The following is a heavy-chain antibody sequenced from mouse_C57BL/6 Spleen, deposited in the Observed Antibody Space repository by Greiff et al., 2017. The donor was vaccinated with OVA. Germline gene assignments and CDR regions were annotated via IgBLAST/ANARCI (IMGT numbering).Heavy chain of an antibody. CDR3: ARREIRRGDFDY. J-gene: IGHJ2*01. CDR1: GYAFSSYW. V-gene: IGHV1-80*01. Sequence: LVESGAELVKPGASVKISCKASGYAFSSYWMNWVKQRPGKGLEWIGQIYPGDGDTNYNGKFKGKATLTADKSSSTAYMQLSSLTSEDSAVYFCARREIRRGDFDYWGQGTTLTVSS. CDR2: IYPGDGDT.